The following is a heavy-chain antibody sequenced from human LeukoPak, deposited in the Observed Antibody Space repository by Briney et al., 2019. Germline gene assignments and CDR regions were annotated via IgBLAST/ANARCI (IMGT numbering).Heavy chain of an antibody. J-gene: IGHJ4*02. CDR3: ARSIAVAVYFDY. D-gene: IGHD6-19*01. CDR2: IYHSGST. Sequence: SETLSLTCAVSGYSISSGYYWGWIRQPPGKGLEWIGSIYHSGSTYYNPSLKSRVTISVDTSKNQFSLKPSSVTAADTAVYYCARSIAVAVYFDYWGQGTLVTVSS. CDR1: GYSISSGYY. V-gene: IGHV4-38-2*01.